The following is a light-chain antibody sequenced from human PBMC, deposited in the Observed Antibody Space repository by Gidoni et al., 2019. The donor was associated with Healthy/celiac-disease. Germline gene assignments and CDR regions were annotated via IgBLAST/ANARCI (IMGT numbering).Light chain of an antibody. Sequence: QSALTQPRSVSGSPGQSVTIACTGTSSDVGGYNYVSWYQQHPGKAPKLMIYDVSKRPSGVPDRFSGSKCGNTASLTSSGLQAEDEADYYCCSYAGSYTKVFGGGTKLTVL. CDR3: CSYAGSYTKV. CDR2: DVS. CDR1: SSDVGGYNY. J-gene: IGLJ2*01. V-gene: IGLV2-11*01.